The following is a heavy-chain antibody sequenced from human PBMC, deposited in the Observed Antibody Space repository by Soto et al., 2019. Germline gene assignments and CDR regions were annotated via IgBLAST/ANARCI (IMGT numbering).Heavy chain of an antibody. D-gene: IGHD3-3*01. CDR2: ISGSSKYI. V-gene: IGHV3-21*01. J-gene: IGHJ6*02. CDR3: ARRRSSIFGVVIMAPYGLDV. Sequence: EVHLVESGGGLVRPGGSLRLSCAASGFTFNNYNMNWVRQTPEKGLEWVSSISGSSKYIDYTDSVKGRFTISRDNARNSLYLQMNSLRAEDTAVYYCARRRSSIFGVVIMAPYGLDVWGQGTTVTVSS. CDR1: GFTFNNYN.